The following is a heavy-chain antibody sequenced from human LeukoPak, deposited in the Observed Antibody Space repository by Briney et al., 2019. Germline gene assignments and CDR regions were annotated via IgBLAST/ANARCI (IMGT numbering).Heavy chain of an antibody. J-gene: IGHJ4*02. Sequence: ASVKVSCKASGYTFTSYFLHWVRQAPGQGLEWVGIINPSGITTNYAQKFQGRVTMTRDTSTSTVYMELSSLRSEDTAVYFCASGDGPFDYWGQGTLVTVSS. CDR1: GYTFTSYF. CDR3: ASGDGPFDY. V-gene: IGHV1-46*01. CDR2: INPSGITT. D-gene: IGHD7-27*01.